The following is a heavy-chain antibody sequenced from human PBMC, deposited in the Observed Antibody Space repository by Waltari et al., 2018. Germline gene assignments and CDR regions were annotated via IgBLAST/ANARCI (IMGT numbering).Heavy chain of an antibody. CDR3: ARGGGGDWEWFDP. J-gene: IGHJ5*02. CDR2: IYYTGSI. CDR1: GGSISGFY. D-gene: IGHD2-21*02. V-gene: IGHV4-59*01. Sequence: QVQLQESGPSLLKPSETLSLICTVSGGSISGFYWSWVRQLPGKGLDWIGFIYYTGSINFNPSLSGRVTMSVDTSKNQFSLKLSSVTAADTAFYYCARGGGGDWEWFDPWGQGTLVTVSS.